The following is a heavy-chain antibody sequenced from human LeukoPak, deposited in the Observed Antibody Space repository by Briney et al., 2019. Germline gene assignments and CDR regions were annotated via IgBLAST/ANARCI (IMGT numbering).Heavy chain of an antibody. CDR3: ARAVREMMVRGVIYYFDY. D-gene: IGHD3-10*01. CDR2: INPSGGST. J-gene: IGHJ4*02. Sequence: ASVKVSCKASGYTFTSYYMHWVRQAPGQGLEWMGIINPSGGSTSYAQKFQGRVTMTRDTSTSTAYMELSSLRSEDTAVYYCARAVREMMVRGVIYYFDYWGQGTLVTVSS. V-gene: IGHV1-46*01. CDR1: GYTFTSYY.